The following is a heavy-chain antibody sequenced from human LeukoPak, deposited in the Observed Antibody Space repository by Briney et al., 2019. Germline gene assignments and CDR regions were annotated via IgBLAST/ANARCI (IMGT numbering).Heavy chain of an antibody. V-gene: IGHV4-34*01. Sequence: PSETLSLTCAVYGGSFSGYYWSWIRQPPGKGLEWIGEINHSGSTNYNPSLKSRVTISVDTSKNQFSLKLSSVTAADTAVYYCARFKPHPRIDAHYYYGMDVWGQGTTVTVSS. CDR2: INHSGST. D-gene: IGHD3-22*01. CDR1: GGSFSGYY. J-gene: IGHJ6*02. CDR3: ARFKPHPRIDAHYYYGMDV.